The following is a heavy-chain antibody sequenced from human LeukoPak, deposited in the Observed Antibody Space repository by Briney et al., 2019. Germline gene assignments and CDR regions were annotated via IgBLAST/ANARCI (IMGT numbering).Heavy chain of an antibody. J-gene: IGHJ4*02. D-gene: IGHD6-13*01. CDR1: GGSISSSSYY. CDR3: ARGHSSWYYPSLYYFDY. Sequence: SETLSLTCTVSGGSISSSSYYWGWIRQPPGKGLEWIGSIYYSGSTYYNPSLKSRVTISVDTSKNQFSLKLSSVTAADTAVYYCARGHSSWYYPSLYYFDYWGQGTLVTVSS. V-gene: IGHV4-39*01. CDR2: IYYSGST.